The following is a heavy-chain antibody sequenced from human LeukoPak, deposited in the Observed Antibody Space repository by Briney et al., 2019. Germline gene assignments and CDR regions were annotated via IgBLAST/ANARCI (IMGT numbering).Heavy chain of an antibody. CDR3: AKDPKYYYDSSGPDY. V-gene: IGHV3-23*01. CDR2: ISGSGGST. CDR1: GFTFSSYA. Sequence: PGGSPRLSCAASGFTFSSYAMSWVRQAPGKGLEWVSAISGSGGSTYYADSVKGRFTISRDNSKNTLYLQMNSLRAEDTAVYYCAKDPKYYYDSSGPDYWGQGTLVTVSS. D-gene: IGHD3-22*01. J-gene: IGHJ4*02.